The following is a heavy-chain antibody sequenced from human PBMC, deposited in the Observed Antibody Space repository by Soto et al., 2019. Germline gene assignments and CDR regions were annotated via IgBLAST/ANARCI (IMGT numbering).Heavy chain of an antibody. CDR3: ARDLYSSFNYYYYGMDV. CDR1: GFTFSSYA. Sequence: PGGSLRLSWAASGFTFSSYAMHWVRQAQGKGLEWVAVISYDRSNKYYADSVKGRLTISRDNSKNTLYLQMNSLRAEDTAVYYCARDLYSSFNYYYYGMDVWGQGTTVTVSS. D-gene: IGHD6-6*01. V-gene: IGHV3-30-3*01. J-gene: IGHJ6*02. CDR2: ISYDRSNK.